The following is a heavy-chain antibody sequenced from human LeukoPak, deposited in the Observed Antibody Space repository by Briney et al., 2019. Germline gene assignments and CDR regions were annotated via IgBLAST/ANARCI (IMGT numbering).Heavy chain of an antibody. V-gene: IGHV4-59*01. CDR3: ARVNSYGSAFDY. D-gene: IGHD5-18*01. CDR1: GGSISSYY. Sequence: SETLSLPCTVSGGSISSYYWSWIRPPPGKGLEWIGYIYYSGSTNYNPSLKSRVTISVDTSKNQFSLKLSSVTAADTAVYYCARVNSYGSAFDYWGQGTLVTVSS. J-gene: IGHJ4*02. CDR2: IYYSGST.